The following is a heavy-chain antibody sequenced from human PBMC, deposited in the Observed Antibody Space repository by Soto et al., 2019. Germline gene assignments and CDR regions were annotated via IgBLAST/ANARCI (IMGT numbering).Heavy chain of an antibody. V-gene: IGHV2-26*01. Sequence: QVTLKESGPVLVKPTETLTLTCTVSGFSLSNARMGVSWIRQPPGKALEWLAHIFSNDEKSYSTSLKSRLTISKDNSKSQVVLTMTNMDPVDTANYYCARRRGGDFSTYNWFDPWGQGTLVTVSS. D-gene: IGHD3-16*02. CDR2: IFSNDEK. CDR1: GFSLSNARMG. CDR3: ARRRGGDFSTYNWFDP. J-gene: IGHJ5*02.